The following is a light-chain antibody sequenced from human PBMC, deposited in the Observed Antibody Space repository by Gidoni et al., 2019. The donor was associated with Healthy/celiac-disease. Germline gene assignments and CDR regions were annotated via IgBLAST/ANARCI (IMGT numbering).Light chain of an antibody. Sequence: GDRVTITCRASQSISSYLNWYQQKPGKATKLLIYAASSLQSGVTSRFSGSGSGTDFTLTISSLQPEDFATYYCQQSYSTWTFGQGTKVEIK. J-gene: IGKJ1*01. CDR3: QQSYSTWT. V-gene: IGKV1-39*01. CDR1: QSISSY. CDR2: AAS.